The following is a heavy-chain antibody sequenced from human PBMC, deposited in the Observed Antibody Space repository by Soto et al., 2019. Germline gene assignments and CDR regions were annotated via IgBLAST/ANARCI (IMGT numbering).Heavy chain of an antibody. Sequence: QVQLVQSGAEVKKPESSVKVSCKASGGTFDSYSISWVRQAPGQGLEWMGRINPTLNIVQLAQRFQGRVTITADKSTGTAYMELSSLRSEDTAVYYCARDPEVVVEPSTHVHDFGMDVWGQGTTVTVSS. J-gene: IGHJ6*02. CDR1: GGTFDSYS. CDR2: INPTLNIV. CDR3: ARDPEVVVEPSTHVHDFGMDV. V-gene: IGHV1-69*08. D-gene: IGHD2-15*01.